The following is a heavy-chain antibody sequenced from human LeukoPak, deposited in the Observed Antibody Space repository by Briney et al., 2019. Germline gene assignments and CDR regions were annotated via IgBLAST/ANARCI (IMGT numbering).Heavy chain of an antibody. J-gene: IGHJ3*02. D-gene: IGHD6-19*01. Sequence: PGGSLRLSCAASGFSVSNNYMNWVRQASGKGLEWVSVMHSDGRTFYADSVKGRFTISRDKSKNMFYLQMDSLRAEDTAVYYCARDPDGRSGLDAFETWGQGTKVTVS. CDR3: ARDPDGRSGLDAFET. CDR2: MHSDGRT. CDR1: GFSVSNNY. V-gene: IGHV3-53*01.